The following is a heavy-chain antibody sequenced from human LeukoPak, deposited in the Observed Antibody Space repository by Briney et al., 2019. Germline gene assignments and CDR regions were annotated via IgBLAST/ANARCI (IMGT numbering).Heavy chain of an antibody. V-gene: IGHV3-21*01. J-gene: IGHJ3*02. D-gene: IGHD3-3*01. CDR2: ISSSSSYI. Sequence: GGSLRLSCAASGVSVSHDYMSWVRQAPGKGLEWVSSISSSSSYIYYADSVKGRFTISRDNAKNSLYLQMNSLRAEDTAVYYCARESALLQSDAFDIWGQGTMVTVSS. CDR3: ARESALLQSDAFDI. CDR1: GVSVSHDY.